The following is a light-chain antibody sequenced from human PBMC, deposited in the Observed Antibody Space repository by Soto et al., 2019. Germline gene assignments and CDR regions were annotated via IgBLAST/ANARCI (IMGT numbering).Light chain of an antibody. Sequence: EIVLTQSPATLSVSPGERATLSCRASQSVGNNFAGYQQKPGQAPRRLIFATSTRATGVPATFSGREPGTDFTLAISTLQSEDFAVFYCQQYGDWPLSFGGGAKVEIE. J-gene: IGKJ4*01. V-gene: IGKV3-15*01. CDR1: QSVGNN. CDR3: QQYGDWPLS. CDR2: ATS.